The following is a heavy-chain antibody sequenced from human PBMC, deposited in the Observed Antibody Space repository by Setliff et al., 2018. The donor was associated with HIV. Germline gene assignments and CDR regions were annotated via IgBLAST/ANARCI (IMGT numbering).Heavy chain of an antibody. D-gene: IGHD5-12*01. Sequence: SETLSLTCAVSGGSISSGGYPWSWIRQPPGKGLEWIGYIYHSGSTYYNPSLKSRVTISVDRSKNQFSLKLSSVTAADTAVYYCASGDPQEGGYWDAFDIWGQGTMVTVSS. V-gene: IGHV4-30-2*01. CDR2: IYHSGST. CDR3: ASGDPQEGGYWDAFDI. J-gene: IGHJ3*02. CDR1: GGSISSGGYP.